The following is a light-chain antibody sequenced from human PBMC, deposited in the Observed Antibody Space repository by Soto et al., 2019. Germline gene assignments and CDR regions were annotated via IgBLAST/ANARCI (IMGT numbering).Light chain of an antibody. CDR1: MRDIGAYNL. J-gene: IGLJ2*01. CDR3: SSFTSKSTLI. Sequence: QSVLTQPASVSGSPGQSITISSAGTMRDIGAYNLVSWYQQHPGKAPRLLFYEVGNRPSGIPLRFSASKXXNKASLTIPGLQAEDEAHYYCSSFTSKSTLIFGGGTKVTVL. CDR2: EVG. V-gene: IGLV2-14*01.